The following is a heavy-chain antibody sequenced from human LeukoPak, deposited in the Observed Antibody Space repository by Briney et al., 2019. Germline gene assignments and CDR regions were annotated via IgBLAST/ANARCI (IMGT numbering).Heavy chain of an antibody. CDR2: IYYSGST. V-gene: IGHV4-31*09. J-gene: IGHJ4*02. CDR1: GVSISSGGYY. Sequence: SETLSLTCTVSGVSISSGGYYWSWIRQHPGKGLEWIGYIYYSGSTYYNPSLKSRLTMSTDTSKKQFSLKLNSVTAADTAVYYCYLREQVSTHSWGQGTLVTVSS. CDR3: YLREQVSTHS. D-gene: IGHD1/OR15-1a*01.